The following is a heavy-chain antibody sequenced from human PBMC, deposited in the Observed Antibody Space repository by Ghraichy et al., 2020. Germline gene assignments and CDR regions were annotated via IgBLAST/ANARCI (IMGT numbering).Heavy chain of an antibody. Sequence: SXTLSLTCAVYGGSLSGSLSGSYWSWIRQSPGKGLEWIGEINDNGRTNYNPSLRSRVTVSVDTSKNQLSLKLTSVTAADTAVYYCARGWFAYYHHDTSGYVAFDTWGQGTMVHVSS. J-gene: IGHJ3*02. V-gene: IGHV4-34*01. CDR1: GGSLSGSLSGSY. D-gene: IGHD3-22*01. CDR2: INDNGRT. CDR3: ARGWFAYYHHDTSGYVAFDT.